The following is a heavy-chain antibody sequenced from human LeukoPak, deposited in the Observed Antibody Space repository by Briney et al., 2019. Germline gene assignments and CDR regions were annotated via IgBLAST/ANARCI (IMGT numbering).Heavy chain of an antibody. J-gene: IGHJ4*02. D-gene: IGHD3-22*01. Sequence: RSLRLSCAASRFSLSSYAMHWVRQAPGKGLEWVAFIRYDGSNKYYADSVKGRFTISRDNSKNTLYVQMNSLRAEDTAVYYCAKDRYYDSSFDYWGQGTLVTVSS. CDR3: AKDRYYDSSFDY. V-gene: IGHV3-30*02. CDR2: IRYDGSNK. CDR1: RFSLSSYA.